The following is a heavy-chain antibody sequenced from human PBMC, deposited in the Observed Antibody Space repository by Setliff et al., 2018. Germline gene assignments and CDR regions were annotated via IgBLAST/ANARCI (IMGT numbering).Heavy chain of an antibody. CDR2: IYHSGST. CDR1: GGSISSGGYS. Sequence: PSETLSLTCAVSGGSISSGGYSWSWIRQPPGKGLEWIGYIYHSGSTYYNPSLKSRVTISVDTSKNQFSLRLTSVTAADTAIYYCARVRNTQNGFFDYWSQGTLVTVSS. J-gene: IGHJ4*02. D-gene: IGHD1-1*01. V-gene: IGHV4-30-2*01. CDR3: ARVRNTQNGFFDY.